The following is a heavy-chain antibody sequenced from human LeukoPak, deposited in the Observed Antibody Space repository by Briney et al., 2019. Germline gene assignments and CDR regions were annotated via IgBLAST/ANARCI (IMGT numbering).Heavy chain of an antibody. CDR2: INHSGST. V-gene: IGHV4-34*01. CDR3: ASRYDFWSGHRPTSDY. J-gene: IGHJ4*02. Sequence: SETLSLTCAVYGGAFSGYYWSWIRQPPGKGLEWIGEINHSGSTNYNPSLKSRVTISVDTSKNQFSLKLSSVTAADTAVYYCASRYDFWSGHRPTSDYWGQGTLVTVSS. CDR1: GGAFSGYY. D-gene: IGHD3-3*01.